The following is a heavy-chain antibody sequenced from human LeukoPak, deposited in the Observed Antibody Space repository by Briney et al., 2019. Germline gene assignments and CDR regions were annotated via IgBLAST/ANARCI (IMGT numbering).Heavy chain of an antibody. D-gene: IGHD2-2*01. CDR3: ARICSSTSCYEASNRFDP. V-gene: IGHV1-46*01. CDR2: INPSGAST. J-gene: IGHJ5*02. CDR1: GYTFTRYY. Sequence: ASVKVSCKASGYTFTRYYMHWVRQAPGQGLECMGIINPSGASTSYAQKFQGRVTMTRDTSTSTVYLELSSLRSEDTAVYYCARICSSTSCYEASNRFDPWGQGTLVTVSS.